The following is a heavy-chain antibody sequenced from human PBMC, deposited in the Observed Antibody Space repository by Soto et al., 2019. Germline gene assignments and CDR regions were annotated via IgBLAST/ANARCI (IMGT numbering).Heavy chain of an antibody. V-gene: IGHV3-30*03. CDR2: ISYDGSDK. J-gene: IGHJ4*02. Sequence: QLQLVESGGGVVQPGRSLRLSCAASGITFSDYGMHWVRQAPGTGLEWVAVISYDGSDKYYADSVKGRFTISRDNSKNRLYLQMNSLRAEDTAVYYCATMERLFDYWGQGTLVTVSS. CDR1: GITFSDYG. CDR3: ATMERLFDY. D-gene: IGHD3-3*01.